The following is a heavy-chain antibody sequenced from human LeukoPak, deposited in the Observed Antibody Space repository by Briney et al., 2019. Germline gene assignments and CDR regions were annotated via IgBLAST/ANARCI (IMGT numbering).Heavy chain of an antibody. J-gene: IGHJ3*02. V-gene: IGHV4-30-4*08. CDR2: IYYSGST. CDR3: ARDISSGWYRAFDI. Sequence: PSETLSLTCTVSGGSISSGDYYWRWIRQPPGKGLEWIGYIYYSGSTYYNPSLKSRVTISVDTSKNQFFLKLSSVTAADTAVYYCARDISSGWYRAFDIWGQGTMVTVSS. CDR1: GGSISSGDYY. D-gene: IGHD6-19*01.